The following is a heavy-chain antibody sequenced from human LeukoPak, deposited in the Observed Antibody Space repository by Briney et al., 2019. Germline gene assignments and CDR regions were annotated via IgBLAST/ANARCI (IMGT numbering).Heavy chain of an antibody. V-gene: IGHV1-18*01. CDR3: ARDSGRVGATGY. CDR1: GYTFTSYG. CDR2: ISDYSGNT. D-gene: IGHD1-26*01. J-gene: IGHJ4*02. Sequence: ASVKVTCKASGYTFTSYGISWVRQAPGQGLEWMGWISDYSGNTNYAQKLQGRVTMTTDTSTSTAYMELRSLRSDDTAVYYCARDSGRVGATGYWGQGTLVTVSS.